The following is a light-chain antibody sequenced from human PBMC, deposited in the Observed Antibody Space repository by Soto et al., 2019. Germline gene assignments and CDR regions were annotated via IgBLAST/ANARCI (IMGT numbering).Light chain of an antibody. J-gene: IGKJ1*01. CDR1: QSVSSSY. V-gene: IGKV3-20*01. CDR2: GAS. Sequence: EFVLTQSPGTLSLSPGERATLSCRASQSVSSSYLAWYQQKPGQAPRLLIYGASSRATGIPDRFSGSGSGTDFTLTIGRLEPEDFAVYYCQQYGSSPRTFGQGSKVDIK. CDR3: QQYGSSPRT.